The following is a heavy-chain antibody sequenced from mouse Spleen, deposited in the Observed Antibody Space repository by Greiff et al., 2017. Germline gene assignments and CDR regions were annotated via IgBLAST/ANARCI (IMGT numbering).Heavy chain of an antibody. CDR1: GYTFTSYW. CDR2: IDPNSGNT. CDR3: ARVAY. V-gene: IGHV1-62-3*01. J-gene: IGHJ3*01. Sequence: QVQLQQSGAELVKPGASVKVSCKASGYTFTSYWMHWVKQRPGRGLEWIGTIDPNSGNTKYNEKFKGKATLTADTSSSTAYMQLSSLTSEDSAVYYCARVAYWGQGTLVTVSA.